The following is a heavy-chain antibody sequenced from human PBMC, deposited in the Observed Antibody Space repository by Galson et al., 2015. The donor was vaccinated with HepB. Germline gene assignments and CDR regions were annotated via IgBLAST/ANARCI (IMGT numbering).Heavy chain of an antibody. CDR3: TRELRFYWYFDL. CDR1: GFTFSNAW. Sequence: SLRLSCAASGFTFSNAWMNWVRQAPGKGLEWVGCIKSRTDGGTTDYAAPVKSRFTISRDDSKNTLYLQMNSLKTEDTAVYYCTRELRFYWYFDLWGRGTLVTVSS. J-gene: IGHJ2*01. V-gene: IGHV3-15*07. CDR2: IKSRTDGGTT. D-gene: IGHD4-17*01.